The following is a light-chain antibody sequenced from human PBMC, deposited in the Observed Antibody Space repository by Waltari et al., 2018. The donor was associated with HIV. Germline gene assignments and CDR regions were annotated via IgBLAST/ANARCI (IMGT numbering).Light chain of an antibody. CDR2: YDD. Sequence: QSVLTQPPSASGTPGQRVAISCSGSSSNIGRYFVYWYQQLPGTAPKLLIYYDDLLPSGVSERFSASKSGTSASLAISGLQSEDEGDYYCASWDDSLHGYVFGSGTKISV. CDR3: ASWDDSLHGYV. J-gene: IGLJ1*01. CDR1: SSNIGRYF. V-gene: IGLV1-44*01.